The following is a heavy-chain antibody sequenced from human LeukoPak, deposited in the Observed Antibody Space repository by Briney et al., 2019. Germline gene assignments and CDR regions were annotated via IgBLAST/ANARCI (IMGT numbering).Heavy chain of an antibody. CDR2: IWYDGSNK. CDR1: GFTFSSYG. Sequence: GGSLRLSCAASGFTFSSYGMHWVRQAPGKGLEWVAVIWYDGSNKYYADSVKGRITISRDNSKNTLYLQMNSLRAEDTAVYYCARVGGYSYGYHYYYYMDVWGKGTTVTVSS. D-gene: IGHD5-18*01. CDR3: ARVGGYSYGYHYYYYMDV. V-gene: IGHV3-33*01. J-gene: IGHJ6*03.